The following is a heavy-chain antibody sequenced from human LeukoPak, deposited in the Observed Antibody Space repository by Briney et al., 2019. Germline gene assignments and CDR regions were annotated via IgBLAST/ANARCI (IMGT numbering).Heavy chain of an antibody. Sequence: PGGSLRLSCAASGFTFSNYWMSWVRQAPGKGLEWVANIKQDGSEKYYEDSVKGRFTISRDNAKNSLYLQMNSLRAEDTAVYYCARDGSSGWYWVDYWGQGTLVTVSS. V-gene: IGHV3-7*01. CDR2: IKQDGSEK. CDR3: ARDGSSGWYWVDY. J-gene: IGHJ4*02. D-gene: IGHD6-19*01. CDR1: GFTFSNYW.